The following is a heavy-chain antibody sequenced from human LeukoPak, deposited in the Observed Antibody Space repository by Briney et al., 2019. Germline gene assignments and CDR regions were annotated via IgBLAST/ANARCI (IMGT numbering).Heavy chain of an antibody. CDR1: GGSFSGYY. Sequence: PSETLSLTCAVYGGSFSGYYWSWIRQPPGKGLEWIGEINHSGSTNYNPSLKSRVTISVDTSKNQFSLKLSSVTAADTAVYYCARGHKRYYDFWSGYNYIDYWGQGTLVTVSS. CDR2: INHSGST. J-gene: IGHJ4*02. CDR3: ARGHKRYYDFWSGYNYIDY. V-gene: IGHV4-34*01. D-gene: IGHD3-3*01.